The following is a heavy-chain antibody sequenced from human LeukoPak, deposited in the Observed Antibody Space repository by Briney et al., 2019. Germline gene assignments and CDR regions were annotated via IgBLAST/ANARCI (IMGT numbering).Heavy chain of an antibody. CDR3: ASLRGLFDY. CDR2: ISSGSSTI. Sequence: PGGSLGLSCAASGFDLNTYSMTWVRQAPGKGLEWVSYISSGSSTIYYADSVKGRFTISRDNAKNSLYLQMNSLRDEDTAVYYCASLRGLFDYWGRGTLVTVSS. CDR1: GFDLNTYS. D-gene: IGHD1-26*01. V-gene: IGHV3-48*02. J-gene: IGHJ4*02.